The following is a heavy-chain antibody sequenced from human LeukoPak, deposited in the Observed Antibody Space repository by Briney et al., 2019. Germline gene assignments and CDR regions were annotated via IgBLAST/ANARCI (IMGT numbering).Heavy chain of an antibody. V-gene: IGHV4-61*01. CDR3: ASSGWQPGYFDY. Sequence: PSETLSLTCTVSGGSFSSGSYYWSWIRQPPGKGLEWIGYIYYSGSTNYNPSLKSRATISVDTSKNQFSLKLSSVTAADTAVYYCASSGWQPGYFDYWGQGTLVTVSS. CDR1: GGSFSSGSYY. CDR2: IYYSGST. D-gene: IGHD6-19*01. J-gene: IGHJ4*02.